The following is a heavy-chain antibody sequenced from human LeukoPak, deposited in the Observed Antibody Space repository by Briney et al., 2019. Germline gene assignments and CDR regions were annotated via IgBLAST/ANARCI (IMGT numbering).Heavy chain of an antibody. J-gene: IGHJ4*02. CDR2: INPNSGGT. Sequence: ASVKVSCKASGYTFTGYYMHWVRQAPGQGLEWMGRINPNSGGTNYAQKFQGRVTMTRDTSISTAYMELSRLRSDDTAVYYYARGLNWGAVAGAENFDYWGQGTLVTVSS. V-gene: IGHV1-2*06. CDR3: ARGLNWGAVAGAENFDY. CDR1: GYTFTGYY. D-gene: IGHD6-19*01.